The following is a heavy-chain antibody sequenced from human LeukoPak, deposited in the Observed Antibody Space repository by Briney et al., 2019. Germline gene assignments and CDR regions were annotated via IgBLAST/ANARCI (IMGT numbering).Heavy chain of an antibody. CDR1: GFTFSSYG. CDR2: IRYDGSNK. D-gene: IGHD4-17*01. CDR3: AKDGFNDYGDYGDYYYYYYMGV. V-gene: IGHV3-30*02. Sequence: GGSLRLSCAASGFTFSSYGMLWVRQAPGKGLEGVAFIRYDGSNKYYADSVKGRFTISRDNSKNTLYLQMNSLSAEDTAVYYCAKDGFNDYGDYGDYYYYYYMGVWGKGTTVTVSS. J-gene: IGHJ6*03.